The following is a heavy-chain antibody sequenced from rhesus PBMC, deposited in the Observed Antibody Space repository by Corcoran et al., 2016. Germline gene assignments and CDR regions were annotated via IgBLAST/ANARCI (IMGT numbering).Heavy chain of an antibody. Sequence: EVRLVESGGGLVQPGGSLRLACAASGFTFSDYYMSWVRQAPWKGRGWVGFIRNKAKGGKEEYDAAVKGRFTISRDDSKSIASLQMNSLKTEDTAVYYCARSGIAGTTCHDWGQGVLVTVSS. CDR3: ARSGIAGTTCHD. CDR2: IRNKAKGGKE. D-gene: IGHD1-20*01. J-gene: IGHJ4*01. V-gene: IGHV3-116*02. CDR1: GFTFSDYY.